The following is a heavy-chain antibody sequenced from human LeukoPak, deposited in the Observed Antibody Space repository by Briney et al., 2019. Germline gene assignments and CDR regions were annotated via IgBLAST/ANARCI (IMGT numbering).Heavy chain of an antibody. V-gene: IGHV3-53*01. CDR1: GFTVSDNY. D-gene: IGHD3-22*01. CDR2: IYSGGST. J-gene: IGHJ3*01. CDR3: ARDYSRRDALDL. Sequence: PGGSLRLSCAASGFTVSDNYMNWVRQAPGKGLEWVSVIYSGGSTYYVDSVKGRFTIYRDNSKNTLYLQMNSLRDEDTAVYYCARDYSRRDALDLCGQGTMVTVSS.